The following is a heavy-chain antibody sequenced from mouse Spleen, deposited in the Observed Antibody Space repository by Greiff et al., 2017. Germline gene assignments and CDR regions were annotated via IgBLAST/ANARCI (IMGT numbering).Heavy chain of an antibody. CDR1: GFTFSSYG. J-gene: IGHJ2*01. D-gene: IGHD2-3*01. Sequence: EVQLVESGGGLVKPGGSLKLSCAASGFTFSSYGMSWVRQTPNKRLEWVATISSGGSYTYYPDSVKGRFTISRDNAKNTLYLQMSSLKCEDTAMYYCASYDGYYFDNWGQGTTLSVSS. CDR2: ISSGGSYT. CDR3: ASYDGYYFDN. V-gene: IGHV5-6*01.